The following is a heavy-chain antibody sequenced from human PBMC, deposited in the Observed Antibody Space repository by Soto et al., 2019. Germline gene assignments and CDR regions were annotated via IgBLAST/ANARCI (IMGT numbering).Heavy chain of an antibody. Sequence: EVQLVESGGGLVKPGGSLRLSCAASGFTFSSYSMNWVRQAPGKGLEWVSSNSGSGGSSYYADSVKGRFIISRDNSKSTLYLQMNSLRAEDSAMYFCARESSHTGWNNWFDPWGQGTLVTVSS. D-gene: IGHD6-19*01. V-gene: IGHV3-23*04. CDR1: GFTFSSYS. CDR3: ARESSHTGWNNWFDP. J-gene: IGHJ5*02. CDR2: NSGSGGSS.